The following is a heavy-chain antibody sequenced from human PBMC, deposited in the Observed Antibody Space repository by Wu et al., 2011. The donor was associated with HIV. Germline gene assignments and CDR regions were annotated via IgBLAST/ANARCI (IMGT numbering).Heavy chain of an antibody. D-gene: IGHD1-1*01. CDR3: ARVDHWNDGALDY. J-gene: IGHJ4*02. Sequence: QVQLVQSGAEVKKPGASVKVSCKASGYTFTGYYIHWMRQAPGQGLEWMGWINPNSGDTDYAQKFQGRVTLTRDTSTRTVYMELSSLRSEDTAVYYCARVDHWNDGALDYWGQGTLVTVSS. V-gene: IGHV1-2*02. CDR2: INPNSGDT. CDR1: GYTFTGYY.